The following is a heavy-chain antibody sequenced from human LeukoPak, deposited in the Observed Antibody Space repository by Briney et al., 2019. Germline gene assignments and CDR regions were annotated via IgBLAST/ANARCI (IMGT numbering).Heavy chain of an antibody. D-gene: IGHD6-13*01. CDR2: INPDGGST. V-gene: IGHV1-46*01. J-gene: IGHJ4*02. CDR1: GYTFTSYY. CDR3: ARDPKGYSTSWYYFDY. Sequence: GASVKVSCKASGYTFTSYYMHWVRQAPGQGLEWMGIINPDGGSTTYAQKFQGRVTMTRDTSTSTVYMELSSLTSEDTAVYYCARDPKGYSTSWYYFDYWGQGTLVTVSS.